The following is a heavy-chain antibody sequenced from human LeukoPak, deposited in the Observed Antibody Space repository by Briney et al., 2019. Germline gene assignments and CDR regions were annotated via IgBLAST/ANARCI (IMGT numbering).Heavy chain of an antibody. V-gene: IGHV3-48*03. CDR2: ISSSGSTI. CDR3: AKGDYYDSSLSSFDY. CDR1: GFIFSSYE. Sequence: VQPGGSLRLSCAASGFIFSSYEMNWVRQAPGKGLEWVSYISSSGSTIYYADSVKGRFTISRDDAKNSLYLQMNSLRAEDTAVYYCAKGDYYDSSLSSFDYWGQGTLVTVSS. D-gene: IGHD3-22*01. J-gene: IGHJ4*02.